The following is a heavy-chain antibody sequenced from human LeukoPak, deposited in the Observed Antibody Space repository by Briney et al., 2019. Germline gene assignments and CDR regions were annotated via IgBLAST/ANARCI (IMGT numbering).Heavy chain of an antibody. J-gene: IGHJ4*02. D-gene: IGHD4-17*01. CDR1: GFTFSSHG. V-gene: IGHV3-30*02. CDR2: IRYDGSNK. CDR3: AKAHDYGDSEVDY. Sequence: GGSLRLSCAASGFTFSSHGMHWVRQAPGKGLEWVAFIRYDGSNKYYVDSVKGRFTISRDNSKNTLYLQMNSLRAEDTAVYYCAKAHDYGDSEVDYWGQGTLVTVSS.